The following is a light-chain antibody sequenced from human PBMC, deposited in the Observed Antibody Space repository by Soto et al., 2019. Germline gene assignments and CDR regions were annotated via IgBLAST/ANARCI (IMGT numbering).Light chain of an antibody. J-gene: IGKJ1*01. CDR1: QSISTW. CDR3: QQYNSYPWT. CDR2: KAS. Sequence: IQMTQSPSTLSASVGDRVTFTCRASQSISTWLAWYQQKPGKAPKLLIYKASTLEVGVPSRFSGSGSGTEFTLTISTRQPGDFATEYCQQYNSYPWTCGQGTK. V-gene: IGKV1-5*03.